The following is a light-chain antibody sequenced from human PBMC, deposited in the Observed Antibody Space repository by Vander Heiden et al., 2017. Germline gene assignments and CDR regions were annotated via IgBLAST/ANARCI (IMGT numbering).Light chain of an antibody. V-gene: IGLV4-69*01. CDR1: SGHSSYA. CDR3: QTWGTGGV. J-gene: IGLJ3*02. CDR2: LNSDGSH. Sequence: QLVLTQSPSASASLGASVKLTCTLSSGHSSYAIAWHQQQPEKGPRYWMKLNSDGSHNKGDGIPDRFSGSSSGAERYLTISSLQSEDEADYYCQTWGTGGVFGGGTKLTVL.